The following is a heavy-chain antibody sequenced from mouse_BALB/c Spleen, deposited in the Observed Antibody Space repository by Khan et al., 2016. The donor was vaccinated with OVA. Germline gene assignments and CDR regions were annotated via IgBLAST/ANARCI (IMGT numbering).Heavy chain of an antibody. D-gene: IGHD2-1*01. Sequence: EVELVESGGGLVQPGGSLKLSCAASGFTFSSYIMSWVRQTPEKRLEWVAYISNGTGSTYYLDTVKGRFTISRDKSTNTLYLQMRSLKAEETAMDYCARHGNCVSFDHWGQGTTLTVSS. J-gene: IGHJ2*01. CDR3: ARHGNCVSFDH. V-gene: IGHV5-12-2*01. CDR1: GFTFSSYI. CDR2: ISNGTGST.